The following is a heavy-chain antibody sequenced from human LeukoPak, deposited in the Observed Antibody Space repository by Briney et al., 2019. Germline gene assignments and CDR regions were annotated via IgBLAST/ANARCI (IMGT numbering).Heavy chain of an antibody. CDR3: ARATPYGDYAFDY. CDR1: GGSISSSSYY. J-gene: IGHJ4*02. V-gene: IGHV4-39*01. CDR2: IYYSGST. Sequence: SETLSLTCIVSGGSISSSSYYWGWIRQPPGKGLEWIGSIYYSGSTYYNPSLKSRVTISVDTSKNQFSLKLSSVTAADTAVYYCARATPYGDYAFDYWGQGTLITVSS. D-gene: IGHD4-17*01.